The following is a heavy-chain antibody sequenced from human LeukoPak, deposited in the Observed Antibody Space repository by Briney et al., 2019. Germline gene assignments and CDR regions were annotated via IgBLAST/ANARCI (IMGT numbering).Heavy chain of an antibody. D-gene: IGHD3-10*01. CDR3: ARFYGSGRDSNFDY. J-gene: IGHJ4*02. V-gene: IGHV3-21*01. CDR2: ISGSSAYM. CDR1: GFTFSSYG. Sequence: PGGSLRLSCAASGFTFSSYGMNWVRQAPGKGLAWVSSISGSSAYMYYADSLKGRFTISRDNAKNSLFLQMNSLRAEDTAVYYCARFYGSGRDSNFDYWGQGTLVTVSS.